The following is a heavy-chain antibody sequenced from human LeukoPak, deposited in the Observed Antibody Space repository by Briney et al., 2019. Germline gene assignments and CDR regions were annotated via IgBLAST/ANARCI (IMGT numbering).Heavy chain of an antibody. D-gene: IGHD5-12*01. CDR2: IYYSGST. CDR1: GGSISSGGYY. J-gene: IGHJ4*02. Sequence: TSETLSLTCTVSGGSISSGGYYWSWIRQHPGKGLEWLGYIYYSGSTYYNPSLKSRVTISVDTSKNQFSLKLSSVTAADTAVYYCARDGGIVATDYFDYWGQGTLVTVSS. V-gene: IGHV4-31*03. CDR3: ARDGGIVATDYFDY.